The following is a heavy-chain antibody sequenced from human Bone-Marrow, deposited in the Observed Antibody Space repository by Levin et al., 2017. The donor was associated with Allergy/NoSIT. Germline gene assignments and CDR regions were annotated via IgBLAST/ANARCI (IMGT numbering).Heavy chain of an antibody. CDR3: TGTVAGIGGFDC. V-gene: IGHV3-15*01. Sequence: SCAASGFTSSNAWMSWVRQAPGKGLEWVARIKSKTHGETTDYAAPVRGRFTISRDDSRNTLYLQMNSLKTEDTALYYCTGTVAGIGGFDCWGQGALVTVSS. J-gene: IGHJ4*01. CDR1: GFTSSNAW. CDR2: IKSKTHGETT. D-gene: IGHD6-19*01.